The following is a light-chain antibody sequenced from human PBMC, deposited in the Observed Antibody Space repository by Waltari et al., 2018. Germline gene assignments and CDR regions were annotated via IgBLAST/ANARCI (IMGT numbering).Light chain of an antibody. CDR2: WAS. CDR3: QQYYSRRT. Sequence: IVMTQSPDSLAVSLGERATINCKSSQSILYSSNDKNYLAWYQQKPGQPPKLLIYWASTRESGVPDRFSGNGSGTDFTLTISSLQAEDVAVYYCQQYYSRRTFGQGTKVEI. V-gene: IGKV4-1*01. CDR1: QSILYSSNDKNY. J-gene: IGKJ1*01.